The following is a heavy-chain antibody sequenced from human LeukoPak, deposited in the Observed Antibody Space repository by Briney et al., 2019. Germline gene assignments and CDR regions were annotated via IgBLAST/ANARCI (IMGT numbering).Heavy chain of an antibody. Sequence: GASVEVSCKASGYTFSSSGISGVRQSPGQGLEGMGWISGYTGNTNYAQKLRGRVTMTTDTPTSTAYMELRSLSSDDTAVYYCARGDLTGYDRFDYWGQGTLVTVSS. J-gene: IGHJ4*02. CDR1: GYTFSSSG. CDR3: ARGDLTGYDRFDY. V-gene: IGHV1-18*01. CDR2: ISGYTGNT. D-gene: IGHD5-12*01.